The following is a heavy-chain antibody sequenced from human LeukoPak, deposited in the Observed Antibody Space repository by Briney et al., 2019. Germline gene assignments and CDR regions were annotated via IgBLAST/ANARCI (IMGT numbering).Heavy chain of an antibody. CDR3: ARGGDYYYYYYMDV. D-gene: IGHD2-21*02. CDR1: GFTFSSYS. V-gene: IGHV3-21*01. J-gene: IGHJ6*03. Sequence: GGSLRLSCAASGFTFSSYSMNWVRQAPGKGLEWVSSISSSSSYIYYADSVKGRFTISRDNAKNSLYLQMNSLRAEDTAVYYCARGGDYYYYYYMDVWGKGTTVTVSS. CDR2: ISSSSSYI.